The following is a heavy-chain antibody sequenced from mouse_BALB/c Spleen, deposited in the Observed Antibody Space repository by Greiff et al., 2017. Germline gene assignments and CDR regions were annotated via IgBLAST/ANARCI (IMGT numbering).Heavy chain of an antibody. CDR3: ARGEDSSGFMDY. D-gene: IGHD3-2*01. CDR1: GYTFTSYN. CDR2: IYPGNGDT. V-gene: IGHV1-12*01. J-gene: IGHJ4*01. Sequence: QVQLKQPGAELVKPGASVKMSCKASGYTFTSYNMHWVKQTPGQGLEWIGAIYPGNGDTSYNQKFKGKATLTADKSSSTAYMQLSSLTSEDSSVYYCARGEDSSGFMDYWGQGTSVTVSS.